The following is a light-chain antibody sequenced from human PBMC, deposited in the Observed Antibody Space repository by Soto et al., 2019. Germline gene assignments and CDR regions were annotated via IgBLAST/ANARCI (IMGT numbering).Light chain of an antibody. CDR1: QGIGNS. CDR3: QKYDSVPT. Sequence: IPMTQSPSSLSASVGDRVTITCRPSQGIGNSLAWYQKKPGTVPKVLIHAATTLQSGVSSRFSGSRSGTDFTLTITSLQPEDVATYYCQKYDSVPTFGPGTKVEIK. J-gene: IGKJ1*01. V-gene: IGKV1-27*01. CDR2: AAT.